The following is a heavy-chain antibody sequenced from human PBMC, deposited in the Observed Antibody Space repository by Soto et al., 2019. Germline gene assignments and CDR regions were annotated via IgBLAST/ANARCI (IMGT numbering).Heavy chain of an antibody. CDR2: IGISIGDI. Sequence: EEQLVESGGGLVKPGGSLRLSCVASGFSLSSYTMSWVRQAPWKGLEWVSSIGISIGDIYYAASVTGRFTISRDNAQNSLFLEMNSLRAEDTALYFCGRNVLAVTEDAVDVWGQGTMVTVSS. D-gene: IGHD4-4*01. V-gene: IGHV3-21*01. CDR1: GFSLSSYT. J-gene: IGHJ3*01. CDR3: GRNVLAVTEDAVDV.